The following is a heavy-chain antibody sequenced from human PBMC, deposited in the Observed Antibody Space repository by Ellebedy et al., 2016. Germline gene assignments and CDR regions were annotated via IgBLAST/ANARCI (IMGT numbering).Heavy chain of an antibody. D-gene: IGHD6-13*01. CDR1: GGSISSYY. V-gene: IGHV4-59*13. CDR3: ARLDSSWFPGAFDI. CDR2: IYYSGST. J-gene: IGHJ3*02. Sequence: SETLSLXCTVSGGSISSYYWSWIRQPPGKGLEWIGYIYYSGSTNYNPSLKSRVTISVDTSKNQFSLKLSSVTAADTAVYYCARLDSSWFPGAFDIWGQGTMVTVSS.